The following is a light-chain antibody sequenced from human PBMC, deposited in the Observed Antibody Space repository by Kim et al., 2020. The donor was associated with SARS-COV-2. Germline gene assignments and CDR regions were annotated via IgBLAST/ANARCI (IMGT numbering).Light chain of an antibody. CDR2: AAS. V-gene: IGKV1-27*01. CDR3: QKYNSPPFT. CDR1: QDISHF. J-gene: IGKJ3*01. Sequence: DIQMTQSPSSLSASVGDRVTITCRASQDISHFLAWYQQRPGKVPELLIYAASTLHSGVPSRFSGGGSGTDFTLTISSLQPEDFATYFCQKYNSPPFTFGPGTKVDIK.